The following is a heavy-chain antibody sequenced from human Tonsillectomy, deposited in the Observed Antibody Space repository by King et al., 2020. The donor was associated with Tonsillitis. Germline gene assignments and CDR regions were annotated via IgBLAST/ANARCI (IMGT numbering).Heavy chain of an antibody. CDR2: INPNSGGT. J-gene: IGHJ4*02. D-gene: IGHD5-12*01. CDR1: GYTFTGYY. Sequence: QLVQSGAEVKKPGASVKVSCKASGYTFTGYYMHWVRQAPGQGLEWMGWINPNSGGTNYAQKFQGRVTMTRDTSISTAYMGLSRLRSDDTAVYYCARDREGGYTLSEGDYWGQGTLVTVSS. CDR3: ARDREGGYTLSEGDY. V-gene: IGHV1-2*02.